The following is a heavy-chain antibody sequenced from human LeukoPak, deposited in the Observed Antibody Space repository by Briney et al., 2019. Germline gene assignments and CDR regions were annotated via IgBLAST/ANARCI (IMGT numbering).Heavy chain of an antibody. CDR2: ISSSRSYI. V-gene: IGHV3-21*01. J-gene: IGHJ5*02. CDR1: GFTFSSYS. CDR3: ARGGQRSGNWFDP. Sequence: GGSLRLSCAASGFTFSSYSMNWVRQAPGKGLEWVSSISSSRSYIYYADSVKGRFTISRDNAKNSLYLQMNSLRAEDTAVYYCARGGQRSGNWFDPWGQGTLVTVSS. D-gene: IGHD3-10*01.